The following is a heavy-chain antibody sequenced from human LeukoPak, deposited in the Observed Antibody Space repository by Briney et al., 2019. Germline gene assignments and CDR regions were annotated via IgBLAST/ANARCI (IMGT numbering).Heavy chain of an antibody. CDR2: IYTSGST. Sequence: SETLSLTCSVSGGSISSYYWSWIRQSAGKGLEWIGRIYTSGSTNYNPPLKSRVTMSVHTSKNQFSLKLSSVTAADTAVYYCARDDFWSGYRAFDIWGQGTMVTVSS. CDR3: ARDDFWSGYRAFDI. CDR1: GGSISSYY. J-gene: IGHJ3*02. D-gene: IGHD3-3*01. V-gene: IGHV4-4*07.